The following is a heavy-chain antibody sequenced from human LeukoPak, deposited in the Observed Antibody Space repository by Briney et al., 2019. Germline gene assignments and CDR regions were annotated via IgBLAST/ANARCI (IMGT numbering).Heavy chain of an antibody. J-gene: IGHJ5*02. CDR2: VRSKAYSYAT. CDR3: AADAGTDYFDP. Sequence: GGSLRLSCAASGFTFSGSAMHWVRQASGKGLEWVGRVRSKAYSYATTYAASVKGRFTISRDDSKNTAYLQMNSLKTEDTAVYYCAADAGTDYFDPWGQGTLVTVSS. V-gene: IGHV3-73*01. D-gene: IGHD4-11*01. CDR1: GFTFSGSA.